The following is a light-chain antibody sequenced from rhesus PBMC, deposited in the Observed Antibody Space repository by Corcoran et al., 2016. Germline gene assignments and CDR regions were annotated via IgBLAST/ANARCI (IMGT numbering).Light chain of an antibody. CDR2: NAN. CDR1: QGVSSY. CDR3: QPYNSLLT. J-gene: IGKJ4*01. Sequence: DIQMTQSPSSLSASVGDRVTITCRASQGVSSYINWYQQKPGKAPKLLIYNANRLESGVPSRFSCSGSGTEFTLTISSLQPEDFATYYCQPYNSLLTFGGGTKVELK. V-gene: IGKV1-32*01.